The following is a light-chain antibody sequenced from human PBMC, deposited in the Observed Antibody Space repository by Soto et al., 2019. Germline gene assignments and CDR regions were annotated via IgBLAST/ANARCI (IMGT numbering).Light chain of an antibody. J-gene: IGKJ2*01. CDR1: QSVGSNY. Sequence: IVLTQSPGTLSLSPGERATLSCRASQSVGSNYLAWYQQKPGQAPRLLIYGASSRATGIPDRFSGSGSGTDFTLTIRRLEPEDFAGYYCQHYGTSAYTFGQGTTLEIK. V-gene: IGKV3-20*01. CDR2: GAS. CDR3: QHYGTSAYT.